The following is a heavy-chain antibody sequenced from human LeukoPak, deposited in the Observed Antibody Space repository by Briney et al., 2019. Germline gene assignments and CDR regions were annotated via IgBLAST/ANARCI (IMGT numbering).Heavy chain of an antibody. Sequence: SQTLSLTCTVSGGSISSGSYYWSWIRQPAGMGLEWIGRIYTSGSTNYNPSLKSRVTISVDTSKNQFSLKLSSVTAADTAVYYCARDALYDILTGPFDPWGQGTLVTVSS. J-gene: IGHJ5*02. CDR1: GGSISSGSYY. CDR3: ARDALYDILTGPFDP. D-gene: IGHD3-9*01. CDR2: IYTSGST. V-gene: IGHV4-61*02.